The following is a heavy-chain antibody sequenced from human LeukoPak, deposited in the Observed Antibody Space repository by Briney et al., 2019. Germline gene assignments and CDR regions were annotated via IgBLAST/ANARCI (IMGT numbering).Heavy chain of an antibody. Sequence: GGSLRLSCAASGLTFSSYGMHWVRQAPGKGLEWVANIKQDGSEKYYVDSVKGRFTISRDNAKISLYLQMNSLRAEDTAVYYCARLVLSGAWYIDYWGQGTLVTVSS. CDR3: ARLVLSGAWYIDY. J-gene: IGHJ4*02. CDR1: GLTFSSYG. D-gene: IGHD2/OR15-2a*01. CDR2: IKQDGSEK. V-gene: IGHV3-7*05.